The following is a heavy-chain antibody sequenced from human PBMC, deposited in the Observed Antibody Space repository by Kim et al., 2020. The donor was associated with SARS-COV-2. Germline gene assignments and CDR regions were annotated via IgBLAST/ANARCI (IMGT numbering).Heavy chain of an antibody. D-gene: IGHD6-19*01. V-gene: IGHV1-18*01. CDR1: GYTFTSYG. J-gene: IGHJ4*02. Sequence: ASVKVSCKASGYTFTSYGISWVRQSPGQGLEWMGWISAYNGNTNYAQKLQGRVTMTTDTSTSTAYMELRSLRSDDTAVYYCAREYSSSGRLYYFDYWGQGTLVTVSS. CDR2: ISAYNGNT. CDR3: AREYSSSGRLYYFDY.